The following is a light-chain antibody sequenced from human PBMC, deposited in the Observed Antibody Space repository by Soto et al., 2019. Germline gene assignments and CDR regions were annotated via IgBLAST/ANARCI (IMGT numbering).Light chain of an antibody. CDR1: TSDIGSYKY. J-gene: IGLJ1*01. V-gene: IGLV2-14*01. CDR2: EVS. Sequence: QSVLTQPASVSGSPGQSITISCTGTTSDIGSYKYVSWYQQHPGKAPKLMIYEVSNRPSGVSNRFSGSKSGNTASLTISGLQAEDEADYYCSSYTSNSTPYVFGTGTKVTVL. CDR3: SSYTSNSTPYV.